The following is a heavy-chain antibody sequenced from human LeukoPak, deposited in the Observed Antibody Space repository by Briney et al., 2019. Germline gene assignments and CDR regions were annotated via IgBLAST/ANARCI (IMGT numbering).Heavy chain of an antibody. CDR2: IYYSGST. D-gene: IGHD6-13*01. Sequence: SETLSLTCTVSGGSISSYYWSWIRQPPGKGLEWIGYIYYSGSTNYNPSLKSRVTISVDTSKNQFSLKLSSVTAADTAVYYCASTYSSSWYGGNSHFDYWGQGTLVTVSS. J-gene: IGHJ4*02. V-gene: IGHV4-59*01. CDR3: ASTYSSSWYGGNSHFDY. CDR1: GGSISSYY.